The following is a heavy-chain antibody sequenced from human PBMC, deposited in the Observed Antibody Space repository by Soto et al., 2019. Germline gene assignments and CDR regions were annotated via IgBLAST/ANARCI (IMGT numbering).Heavy chain of an antibody. D-gene: IGHD3-16*01. CDR3: ARVGGSYYFDH. V-gene: IGHV3-33*01. CDR1: GFTFSSYG. CDR2: LWSYWSTGTNE. J-gene: IGHJ4*02. Sequence: XGSLRLSCAASGFTFSSYGMHWVRQAPGKGLEWVAVLWSYWSTGTNEYYADSVKGRFAISRDNSKNMLYLQMNSLRGEDTAVYYCARVGGSYYFDHWGQGTLATVSS.